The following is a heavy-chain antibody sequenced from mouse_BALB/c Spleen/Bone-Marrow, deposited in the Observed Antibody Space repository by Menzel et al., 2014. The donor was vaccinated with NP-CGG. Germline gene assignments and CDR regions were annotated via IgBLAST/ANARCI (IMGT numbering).Heavy chain of an antibody. CDR1: GFNIKDTY. CDR3: ANYYYGSSLFAY. CDR2: IDPANGNT. V-gene: IGHV14-3*02. Sequence: VQLKQSGAELVKPGASVKLSCTASGFNIKDTYMHWVKQRPEQGLEWIGRIDPANGNTKYDPKFQGKATITADTSSNTAYLQLSSLTSEDTAVYYCANYYYGSSLFAYWGQGTLDTVSA. D-gene: IGHD1-1*01. J-gene: IGHJ3*01.